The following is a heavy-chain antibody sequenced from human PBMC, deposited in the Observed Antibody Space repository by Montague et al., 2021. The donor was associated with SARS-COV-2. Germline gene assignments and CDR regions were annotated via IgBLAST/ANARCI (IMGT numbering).Heavy chain of an antibody. CDR3: ARPGSVSGWFYFDD. V-gene: IGHV4-39*02. Sequence: SETLSLTCIVSGVSIDRDTYYWGWIRQSPGKGLEWIGSLSSSGSTYYNPSLRSRVTVSMDTSKNHFSLKVNSVTATDTAVYFCARPGSVSGWFYFDDWGQGTLVTVSS. J-gene: IGHJ4*02. D-gene: IGHD6-19*01. CDR2: LSSSGST. CDR1: GVSIDRDTYY.